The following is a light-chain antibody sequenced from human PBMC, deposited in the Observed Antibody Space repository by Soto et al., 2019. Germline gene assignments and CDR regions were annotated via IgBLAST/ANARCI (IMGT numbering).Light chain of an antibody. Sequence: EIVMTQSPATLSVSPGESVTLFCRASQSVTRNLAWYQQKPGRAPRLLIFGVSTRATGVPARFSGSGSGTDFTLTISSLQPEDFAVYYCHQYDNWWTFGQGTKVDIK. CDR2: GVS. V-gene: IGKV3-15*01. CDR3: HQYDNWWT. CDR1: QSVTRN. J-gene: IGKJ1*01.